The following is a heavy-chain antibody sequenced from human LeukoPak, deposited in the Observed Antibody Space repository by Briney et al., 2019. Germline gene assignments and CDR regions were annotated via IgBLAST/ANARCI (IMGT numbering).Heavy chain of an antibody. CDR1: GFTFSAYS. V-gene: IGHV3-48*04. J-gene: IGHJ3*02. D-gene: IGHD6-13*01. Sequence: GGSLRLSRAASGFTFSAYSMNWVRQAPGKGLEWVSIISSSSTIYYADSVKGRFTIYRDNAKNSLYLQMNSLRAEDTAVYYCARDYRSSSGRAFDIWGQGTMVTVSS. CDR3: ARDYRSSSGRAFDI. CDR2: ISSSSTI.